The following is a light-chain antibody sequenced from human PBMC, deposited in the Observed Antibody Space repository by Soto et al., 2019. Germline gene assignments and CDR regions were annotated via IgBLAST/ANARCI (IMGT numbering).Light chain of an antibody. J-gene: IGKJ1*01. CDR1: QSVSSSN. V-gene: IGKV3-20*01. Sequence: EIVLTQSPGTLSLSPGERATLSCRASQSVSSSNLAWYQQKPGQAPRVLIYGASSRAPGIPARFSGSGSGTDLSLTITRLEPEDFAVYYCQQYGTSPWTFGQGTKVDIK. CDR2: GAS. CDR3: QQYGTSPWT.